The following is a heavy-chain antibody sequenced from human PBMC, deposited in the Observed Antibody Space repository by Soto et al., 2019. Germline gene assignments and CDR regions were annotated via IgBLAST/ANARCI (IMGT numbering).Heavy chain of an antibody. CDR3: ARSPSGLDY. CDR2: IHTYGST. J-gene: IGHJ4*02. Sequence: EGSLRLSCAASGFSVSSNYMSWVRQAPGKGPEWVSAIHTYGSTYYADSVKGRFTISRDNSKNTLYLQMNSLRAEDTAVYYCARSPSGLDYWGQGTLVTVSS. V-gene: IGHV3-53*01. CDR1: GFSVSSNY.